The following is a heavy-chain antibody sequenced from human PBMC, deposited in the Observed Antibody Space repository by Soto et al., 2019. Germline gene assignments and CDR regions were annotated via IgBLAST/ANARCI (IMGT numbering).Heavy chain of an antibody. CDR3: ARESPLRYFDWPHIFDY. V-gene: IGHV4-31*03. CDR1: GGSISSGGYY. CDR2: IYYSGST. J-gene: IGHJ4*02. Sequence: SETLSLTCTVSGGSISSGGYYWSWIRQHPGKGLEWIGYIYYSGSTYYNPSLKSRVTISVDTSKNQFSLKLSSVTAADTAVYYCARESPLRYFDWPHIFDYWGQGTLVTVSS. D-gene: IGHD3-9*01.